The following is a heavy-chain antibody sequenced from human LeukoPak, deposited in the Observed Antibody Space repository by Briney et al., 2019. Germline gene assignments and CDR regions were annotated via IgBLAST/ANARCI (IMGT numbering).Heavy chain of an antibody. J-gene: IGHJ4*02. Sequence: SSETLSLTCAVYGGSFSGYYWSWTRQPPGKGLEWIGEINHSGSTNYNPSLKSRVTISVDTSKNQFSLKLSSVTAADTAVYYCARGLGKGSSSSESFDYWGQGTLVTVSS. CDR3: ARGLGKGSSSSESFDY. D-gene: IGHD6-6*01. V-gene: IGHV4-34*01. CDR2: INHSGST. CDR1: GGSFSGYY.